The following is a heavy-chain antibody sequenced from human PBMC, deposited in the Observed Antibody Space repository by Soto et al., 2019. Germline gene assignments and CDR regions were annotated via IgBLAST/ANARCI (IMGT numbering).Heavy chain of an antibody. V-gene: IGHV4-59*01. Sequence: ASETLSLTCTVSGDSISTFYWGWMRQSPGKELEWIGYVYYTGSTNYNPSLKSRVTISVDRSKNQFSLKLTSANAADTAVYYCARGRTVRNYADDSSDYFYFFDYWGQGIQVTVSS. CDR3: ARGRTVRNYADDSSDYFYFFDY. CDR1: GDSISTFY. D-gene: IGHD3-22*01. J-gene: IGHJ4*02. CDR2: VYYTGST.